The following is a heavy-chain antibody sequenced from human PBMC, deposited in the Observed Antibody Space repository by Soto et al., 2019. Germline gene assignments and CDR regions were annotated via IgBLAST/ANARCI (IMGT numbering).Heavy chain of an antibody. CDR1: GVSISSYY. V-gene: IGHV4-59*01. CDR3: ARADKSSGWDDDAFDV. D-gene: IGHD6-19*01. J-gene: IGHJ3*01. Sequence: SETLSLTCTVSGVSISSYYWSWIRQPPGKGLEWIGYVYYSGSTNYNPSLKSRVTISVDTSKNQLSLRLSSVTAADTAVYYCARADKSSGWDDDAFDVWGQGTMVTVSS. CDR2: VYYSGST.